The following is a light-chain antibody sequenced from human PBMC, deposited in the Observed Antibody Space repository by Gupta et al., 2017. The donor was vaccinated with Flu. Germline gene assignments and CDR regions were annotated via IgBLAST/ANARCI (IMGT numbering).Light chain of an antibody. Sequence: SVGDRVTITCRASQDISSYLAWYQQKSGKVPKLLIYAASSLQSGVPSRFSGSGAGTAFTLTISSLQPEDVATYYCQKYNSAPPAFGGGTKVEIK. J-gene: IGKJ4*01. CDR2: AAS. V-gene: IGKV1-27*01. CDR1: QDISSY. CDR3: QKYNSAPPA.